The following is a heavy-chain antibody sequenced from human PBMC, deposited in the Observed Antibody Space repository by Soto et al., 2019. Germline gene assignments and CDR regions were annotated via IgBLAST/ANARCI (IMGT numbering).Heavy chain of an antibody. Sequence: QVQLVQSGAEVKKPGSSVKVSCKASGGTFSSYTISWVRQAPGQGLEWMGRIIPILGIANYAQKFQGRVTFTADKSTSTAYMELSSLRSEGTAVYYFASRYDSSDYWGQGTLVTVSS. CDR1: GGTFSSYT. V-gene: IGHV1-69*02. D-gene: IGHD3-22*01. CDR2: IIPILGIA. CDR3: ASRYDSSDY. J-gene: IGHJ4*02.